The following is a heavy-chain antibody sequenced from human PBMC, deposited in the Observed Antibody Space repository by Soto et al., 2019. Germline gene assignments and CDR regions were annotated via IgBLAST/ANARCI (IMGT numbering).Heavy chain of an antibody. CDR2: ISFSDGGT. D-gene: IGHD2-15*01. J-gene: IGHJ2*01. V-gene: IGHV3-23*01. CDR3: VKDDRILGRRYFDL. CDR1: GFTFSSYA. Sequence: EEQLLESGGGLIQPGGSLRLACAASGFTFSSYAMTWVRQAPGKGLEWVSSISFSDGGTYYADSVKGRLTISRDNSTNTLFLQMNSLRVEDTAVYYCVKDDRILGRRYFDLWGRGTLVTVSS.